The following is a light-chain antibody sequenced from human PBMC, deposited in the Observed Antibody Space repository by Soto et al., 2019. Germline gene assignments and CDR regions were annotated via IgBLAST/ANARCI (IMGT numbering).Light chain of an antibody. Sequence: EIVVTQSPATLSVSPGERGTLSCRSSQSVSSSLAWYQQRPGQAPRLLIYDTSTRAAGISARFSGSGSGTEFTLTISSLQSEDFAVYYCQQYIDWPPGTFGQGTKVDIK. J-gene: IGKJ1*01. V-gene: IGKV3-15*01. CDR2: DTS. CDR3: QQYIDWPPGT. CDR1: QSVSSS.